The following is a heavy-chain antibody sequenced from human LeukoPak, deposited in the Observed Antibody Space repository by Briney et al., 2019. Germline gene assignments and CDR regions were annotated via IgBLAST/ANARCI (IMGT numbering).Heavy chain of an antibody. Sequence: GRSLRLSCAASGXTFSTYSVTWVRQAPGKGLEWVSYISSTGSTKYYADSVKGRFTISRDNAVNSLYLQMNSLRDEDTAVYHCSRVRSPSTVPIDYWGQGTLVTVSS. J-gene: IGHJ4*02. D-gene: IGHD4-17*01. V-gene: IGHV3-48*02. CDR3: SRVRSPSTVPIDY. CDR2: ISSTGSTK. CDR1: GXTFSTYS.